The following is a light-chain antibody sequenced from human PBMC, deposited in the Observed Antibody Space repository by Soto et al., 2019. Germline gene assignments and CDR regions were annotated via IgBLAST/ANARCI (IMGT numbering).Light chain of an antibody. Sequence: DIQMTQSPSSLSASVGDRVTITCRASETITYYLNWYQQRPGKAPKLLIHGASSLQSWVPSRFSRRGSGTYFTLTITSLQVEDFATYYCQQSYSTPLTFGGGTKVEI. CDR3: QQSYSTPLT. V-gene: IGKV1-39*01. J-gene: IGKJ4*01. CDR2: GAS. CDR1: ETITYY.